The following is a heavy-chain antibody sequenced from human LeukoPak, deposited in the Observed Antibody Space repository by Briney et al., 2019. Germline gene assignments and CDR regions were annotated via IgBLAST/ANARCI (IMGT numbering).Heavy chain of an antibody. D-gene: IGHD4-23*01. V-gene: IGHV3-23*01. CDR1: GFTFSSYA. Sequence: GGSLRLSCAASGFTFSSYAMSWVRQAPGKGLEWVSALSGSGGSTYYADSVKGRFTISRDNSKNTLYLQMNSLRAEDTAVYYCAKSLAGGNSPIDYWGQGTLVTVSS. J-gene: IGHJ4*02. CDR2: LSGSGGST. CDR3: AKSLAGGNSPIDY.